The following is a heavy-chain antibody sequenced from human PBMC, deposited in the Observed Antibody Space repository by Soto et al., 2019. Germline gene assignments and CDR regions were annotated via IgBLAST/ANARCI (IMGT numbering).Heavy chain of an antibody. Sequence: QVQLVQSGAEVKTPGSSVKVSCKAYGGTFSSYAISWVRQAPGQGLEWMGGIHPIFGTANYAQKCQGRVTITADESTSIAYMELSSLRSEENGVYYCARVRTTPNYYYYVGTDVW. J-gene: IGHJ6*01. V-gene: IGHV1-69*12. CDR3: ARVRTTPNYYYYVGTDV. CDR2: IHPIFGTA. D-gene: IGHD4-4*01. CDR1: GGTFSSYA.